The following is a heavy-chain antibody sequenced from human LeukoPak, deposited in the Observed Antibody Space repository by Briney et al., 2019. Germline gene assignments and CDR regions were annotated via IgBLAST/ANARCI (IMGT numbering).Heavy chain of an antibody. V-gene: IGHV4-39*07. Sequence: PSETLSLTYTVSGGSISSSSYYWGWIRQPPGKGLEWIGSIYYSGSTYYNPSLKSRVTISVDTSKNQFSLKLSSVTAADTAVYYCARDGWFGELLLDYWGQGTLVTVSS. J-gene: IGHJ4*02. CDR1: GGSISSSSYY. CDR2: IYYSGST. D-gene: IGHD3-10*01. CDR3: ARDGWFGELLLDY.